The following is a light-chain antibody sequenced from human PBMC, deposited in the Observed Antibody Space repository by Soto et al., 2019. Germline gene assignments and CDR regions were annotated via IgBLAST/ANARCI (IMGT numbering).Light chain of an antibody. V-gene: IGKV3-20*01. CDR3: QQYDSSSYT. J-gene: IGKJ2*01. CDR2: AAS. CDR1: QSLSTGY. Sequence: EIVLTQSPGTLSLSQGERATLSCRASQSLSTGYLAWYQQKPGQAPRLLIYAASTRATGIPDRFSGSGSGTDVTLTISRLGPEDFAVYYCQQYDSSSYTFGQGTKLEIK.